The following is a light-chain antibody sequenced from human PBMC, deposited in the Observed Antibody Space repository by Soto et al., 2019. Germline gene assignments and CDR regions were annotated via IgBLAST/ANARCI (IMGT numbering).Light chain of an antibody. J-gene: IGKJ1*01. CDR2: GAS. CDR3: QEYNTLPWT. CDR1: QSVNNN. V-gene: IGKV3-15*01. Sequence: ETLMTQSPATLSVSPGERATLSCRASQSVNNNLAWYQQKLGQAPRVLIYGASTRATGNPARFTGSGSGTEFILTITSLQSEDSAVYYCQEYNTLPWTFGQGTKVEFK.